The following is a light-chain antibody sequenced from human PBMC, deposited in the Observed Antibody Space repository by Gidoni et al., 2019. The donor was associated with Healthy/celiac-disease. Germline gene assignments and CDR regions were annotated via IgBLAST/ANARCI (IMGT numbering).Light chain of an antibody. Sequence: QITQSPSSLSASVGDRVTITCRASQSISSYLNWYQQKPGKAPKLLIYAASSLQSGVPSRFSGSGSGTDFTLTISSLQTEDFATYYWQQSYSTQTFGQGTKLEIK. J-gene: IGKJ2*01. V-gene: IGKV1-39*01. CDR3: QQSYSTQT. CDR1: QSISSY. CDR2: AAS.